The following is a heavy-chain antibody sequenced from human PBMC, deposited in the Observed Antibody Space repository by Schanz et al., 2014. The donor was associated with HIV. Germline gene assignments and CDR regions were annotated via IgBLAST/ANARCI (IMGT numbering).Heavy chain of an antibody. CDR2: IKPNSGDT. D-gene: IGHD2-8*01. CDR1: GEKDTDYY. J-gene: IGHJ4*02. CDR3: AKNKYVLLPCDY. V-gene: IGHV1-2*02. Sequence: QVQLVEKGAEVKKRGEEGKECCKEKGEKDTDYYIHWVRQAPGQGLQWMGWIKPNSGDTYYAQKFKGRVTMTRDTSIKTASMELSWLRSDDTAVYLCAKNKYVLLPCDYWGQGTLVTVSS.